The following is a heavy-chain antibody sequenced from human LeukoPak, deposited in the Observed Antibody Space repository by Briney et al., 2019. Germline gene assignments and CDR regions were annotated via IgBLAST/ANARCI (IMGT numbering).Heavy chain of an antibody. Sequence: SETLSLTCTVSGGSISSDYWSWIRQPPGKGLEWIGYVYYSGSTNCNPPLKSRVTISVDTSKNQFSLKLSSVTTADTAVYYCAGGPNNYYFDYWGQGTLVTVSS. D-gene: IGHD1/OR15-1a*01. CDR2: VYYSGST. CDR3: AGGPNNYYFDY. J-gene: IGHJ4*02. V-gene: IGHV4-59*01. CDR1: GGSISSDY.